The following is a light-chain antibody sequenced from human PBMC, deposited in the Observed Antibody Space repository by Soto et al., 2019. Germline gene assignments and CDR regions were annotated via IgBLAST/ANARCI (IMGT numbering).Light chain of an antibody. J-gene: IGLJ1*01. V-gene: IGLV2-23*01. Sequence: QSVLTQPASVSGSPGQSITISCTGTSSVVGSYNLVSWYQQHPGKAPKLMIYEGSKRPSGVSNRFSGSKSGNTASLTISGLQAEDEADYYCCSYAGSYIYVFGTGTKVTVL. CDR1: SSVVGSYNL. CDR2: EGS. CDR3: CSYAGSYIYV.